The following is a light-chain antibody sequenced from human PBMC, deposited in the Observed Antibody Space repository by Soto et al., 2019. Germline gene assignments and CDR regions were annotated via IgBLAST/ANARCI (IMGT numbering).Light chain of an antibody. Sequence: EMVMTQSPATLSVSPGERATLSCRASQSVNTNLIWYQQKPGQAPRLLIYGASNRAAGIPARFSGSGSGTEFTLTISSLQSEDFAVYYCQQRDQGWRFGQGTKVEIK. J-gene: IGKJ1*01. V-gene: IGKV3-15*01. CDR1: QSVNTN. CDR2: GAS. CDR3: QQRDQGWR.